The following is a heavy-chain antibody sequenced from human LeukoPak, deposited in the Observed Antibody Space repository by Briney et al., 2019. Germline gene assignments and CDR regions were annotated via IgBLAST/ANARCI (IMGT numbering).Heavy chain of an antibody. Sequence: ASVKLSCKASGYTFTGYYMHWVRQAPGQGFGWRGWIYTNSGGTNYAQKSQCRVTVTRDTSISTAYMELSRLRSDDTAVYCCARSDTYYYYMDVWGKGTTVTVSS. CDR2: IYTNSGGT. CDR3: ARSDTYYYYMDV. CDR1: GYTFTGYY. J-gene: IGHJ6*03. V-gene: IGHV1-2*02.